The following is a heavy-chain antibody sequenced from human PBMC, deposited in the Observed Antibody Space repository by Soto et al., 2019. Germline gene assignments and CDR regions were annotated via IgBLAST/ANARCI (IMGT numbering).Heavy chain of an antibody. CDR1: GGIFSTYA. CDR2: IIPLFGTP. J-gene: IGHJ4*02. CDR3: ARDRDDYGSGNYYNRIDF. V-gene: IGHV1-69*01. D-gene: IGHD3-10*01. Sequence: QVQLVQAGAEVRKPGSSVKVSCKASGGIFSTYAISWVRQAPGQGLEWMGGIIPLFGTPNYAQRFQGRVTITADESTRTADMELSSLRSEDTAVYYCARDRDDYGSGNYYNRIDFWGQGTLVTVSS.